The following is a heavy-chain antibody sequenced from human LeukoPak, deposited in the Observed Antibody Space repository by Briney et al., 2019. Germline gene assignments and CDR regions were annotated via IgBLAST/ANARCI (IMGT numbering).Heavy chain of an antibody. CDR2: ISSSSSYI. CDR1: GFTFSSYS. Sequence: GSLRLSCAASGFTFSSYSMNWVRQAPGKGLEWVSSISSSSSYIYYADSVKGRFTISRDNAKNSLYLQMNSLRAEDTAVYYCARDSRASDYYMDVWGKGTTVTVSS. V-gene: IGHV3-21*01. J-gene: IGHJ6*03. CDR3: ARDSRASDYYMDV.